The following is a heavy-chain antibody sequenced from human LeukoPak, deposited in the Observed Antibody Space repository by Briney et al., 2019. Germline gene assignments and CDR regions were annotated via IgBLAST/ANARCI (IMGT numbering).Heavy chain of an antibody. CDR1: GYTFTSYG. D-gene: IGHD3-3*01. CDR2: ISAYNGNT. J-gene: IGHJ6*02. CDR3: ARDIGFWSGYRPPYGMDV. Sequence: GASVKVSCKASGYTFTSYGISWVRQAPGQGLEWMGWISAYNGNTNYAQKLQGRVTMTTDTSTSTAYMELRSLRSDDTAVYYCARDIGFWSGYRPPYGMDVWGQGTTVTVSS. V-gene: IGHV1-18*01.